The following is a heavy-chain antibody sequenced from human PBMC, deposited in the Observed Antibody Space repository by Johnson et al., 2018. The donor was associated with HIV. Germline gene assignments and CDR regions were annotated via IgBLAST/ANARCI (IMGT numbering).Heavy chain of an antibody. CDR1: RFTFSDYY. J-gene: IGHJ3*02. D-gene: IGHD2-15*01. V-gene: IGHV3-11*04. Sequence: QVQLVESGGGVVQPGRSLRLSCAASRFTFSDYYMTWVRQAPGKGLEWVSYISSSGSTIYSADSVKGRFTISRDNAKNSLYLQMNSLRAEDTAVYYCARSKDCSGGSCPDAFDIWGQGTMLIVSS. CDR2: ISSSGSTI. CDR3: ARSKDCSGGSCPDAFDI.